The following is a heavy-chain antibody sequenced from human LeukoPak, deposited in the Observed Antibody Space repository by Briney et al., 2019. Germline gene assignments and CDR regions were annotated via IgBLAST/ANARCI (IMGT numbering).Heavy chain of an antibody. D-gene: IGHD5-12*01. CDR2: ISWDGGIT. CDR3: AKDSNTGGYSFGS. J-gene: IGHJ4*02. V-gene: IGHV3-43*01. Sequence: PGGSLRLSCAASGFTFHHYSMPWVRQPPGKGLEWVSLISWDGGITYYADSVRGRFTISRDNSKNSLSLEMNSLRTEDTALYYCAKDSNTGGYSFGSWGQGTLVTVTS. CDR1: GFTFHHYS.